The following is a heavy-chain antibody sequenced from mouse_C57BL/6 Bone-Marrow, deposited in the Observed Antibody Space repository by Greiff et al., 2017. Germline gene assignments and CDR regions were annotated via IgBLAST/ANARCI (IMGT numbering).Heavy chain of an antibody. Sequence: QVQLQQPGAELVKPGASVKLSCKASGYTFTSYWMHWVQQRPGRGLEWIGRIDPNSGGTKYNEKFKSKATLTVDKPSSTAYMQLSSLTSEDSAVYYCARGEGIYYGNSYAMDYWGQGTSVTVSS. CDR3: ARGEGIYYGNSYAMDY. V-gene: IGHV1-72*01. CDR1: GYTFTSYW. J-gene: IGHJ4*01. D-gene: IGHD2-1*01. CDR2: IDPNSGGT.